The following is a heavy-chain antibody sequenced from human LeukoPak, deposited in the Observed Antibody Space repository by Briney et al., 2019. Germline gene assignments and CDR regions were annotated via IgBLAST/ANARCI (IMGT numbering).Heavy chain of an antibody. CDR1: GYTFTGYY. Sequence: ASVKVSCKASGYTFTGYYMHWVRQAPGQGLEWMGWINPSSGGTNYAQKFQGRVTMTRDTSISTAYMELSRLRSDDTALYYCAREHSSGYYFDAFDIWGQGTMVTVSS. D-gene: IGHD3-22*01. CDR2: INPSSGGT. CDR3: AREHSSGYYFDAFDI. J-gene: IGHJ3*02. V-gene: IGHV1-2*02.